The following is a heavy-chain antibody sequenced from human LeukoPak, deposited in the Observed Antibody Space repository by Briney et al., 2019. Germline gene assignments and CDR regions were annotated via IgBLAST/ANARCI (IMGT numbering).Heavy chain of an antibody. V-gene: IGHV3-74*01. CDR2: ITSDGSIT. J-gene: IGHJ3*02. CDR3: ARDRWGERAFDT. CDR1: GFVFDNFW. Sequence: GGSLRLSCAASGFVFDNFWMHWVRQVPGKRPEWLAHITSDGSITNYADSVTGRFSISRDNARNTVSLQMNNLRADDTAVYFCARDRWGERAFDTWGRGTMVTVSS. D-gene: IGHD7-27*01.